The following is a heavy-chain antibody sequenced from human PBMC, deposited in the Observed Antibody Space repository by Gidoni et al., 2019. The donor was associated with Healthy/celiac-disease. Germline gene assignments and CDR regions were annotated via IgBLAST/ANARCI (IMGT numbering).Heavy chain of an antibody. CDR2: IIPILGIA. V-gene: IGHV1-69*02. CDR3: ASTVKAAAWDY. Sequence: QVQRVQSGAEGQKPGSSVKVSCKASGGTFSSYTISWVRQAPGQGLEWMGRIIPILGIANYAQKFQGRVTITADKSPSTAYMELSSLRSEDTAVYYCASTVKAAAWDYWGQGTLVTLSS. CDR1: GGTFSSYT. J-gene: IGHJ4*02. D-gene: IGHD6-13*01.